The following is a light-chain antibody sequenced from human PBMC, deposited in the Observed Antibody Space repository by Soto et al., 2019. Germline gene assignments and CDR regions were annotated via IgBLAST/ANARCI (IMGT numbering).Light chain of an antibody. CDR3: QQYNNWPPWT. CDR2: AAS. Sequence: TQSPATLSVSPGERATLSCRASQSVSSNLAWYQQKPGQAPRLLIYAASTRATGVPARFSGSGSGTEFTLTISSLQSEDFAVYYCQQYNNWPPWTFGQGTKVEIK. CDR1: QSVSSN. J-gene: IGKJ1*01. V-gene: IGKV3-15*01.